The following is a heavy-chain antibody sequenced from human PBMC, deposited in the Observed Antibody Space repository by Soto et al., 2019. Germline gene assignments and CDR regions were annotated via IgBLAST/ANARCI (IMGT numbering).Heavy chain of an antibody. Sequence: ASVKVSCKASGGTFSSYAISWVRQAPGQGLEWMGGIIPIFGTANYAQKFQGRVTITADESTSTAYMELSSLRSEDTAVYYCARDYAPSHSGSYYFDYWGQGTLVTVSS. V-gene: IGHV1-69*13. D-gene: IGHD1-26*01. CDR1: GGTFSSYA. CDR3: ARDYAPSHSGSYYFDY. J-gene: IGHJ4*02. CDR2: IIPIFGTA.